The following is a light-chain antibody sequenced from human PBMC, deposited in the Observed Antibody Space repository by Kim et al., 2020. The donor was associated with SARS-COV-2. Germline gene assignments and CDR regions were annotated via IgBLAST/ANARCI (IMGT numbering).Light chain of an antibody. CDR2: GAS. J-gene: IGKJ2*01. Sequence: VSPGEGATLSCRASQNVCTNLAGYQQEPGQAPRLLIFGASIRATGIPARFSGSGSGTEFTLTISSLQSEDFAVYYCQQCNRLPPYIFGQGTKLEI. V-gene: IGKV3-15*01. CDR3: QQCNRLPPYI. CDR1: QNVCTN.